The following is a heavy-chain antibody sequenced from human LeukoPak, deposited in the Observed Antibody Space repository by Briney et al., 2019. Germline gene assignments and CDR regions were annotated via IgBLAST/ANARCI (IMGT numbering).Heavy chain of an antibody. CDR1: GFTFSSYA. Sequence: PGGSLRLSCAASGFTFSSYAMHWVRQAPGKGLEWVAVISYDGSIKYYADSVKGRFTISRDNSKNTLYLQMNSLRAEDTAVYYCAKARGGYDPYYFDYWGQGTLVTVSS. CDR2: ISYDGSIK. CDR3: AKARGGYDPYYFDY. V-gene: IGHV3-30-3*01. D-gene: IGHD3-10*01. J-gene: IGHJ4*02.